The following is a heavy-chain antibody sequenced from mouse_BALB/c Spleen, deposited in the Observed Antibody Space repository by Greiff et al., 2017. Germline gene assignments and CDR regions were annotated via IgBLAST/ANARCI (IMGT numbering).Heavy chain of an antibody. CDR3: AREGDGYYTY. CDR2: ISSGGSYT. Sequence: EVQRVESGGGLVKPGGSLKLSCAASGFTFSSYAMSWVRQTPEKRLEWVATISSGGSYTYYPDSVKGRFTISRDNAKNTLYLQMSSLRSEDTAMYYCAREGDGYYTYWGQGTLVTVSA. V-gene: IGHV5-9-3*01. CDR1: GFTFSSYA. D-gene: IGHD2-3*01. J-gene: IGHJ3*01.